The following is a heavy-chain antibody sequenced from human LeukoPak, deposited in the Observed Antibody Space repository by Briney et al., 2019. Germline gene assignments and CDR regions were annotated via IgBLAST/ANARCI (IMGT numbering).Heavy chain of an antibody. J-gene: IGHJ4*02. Sequence: GGSLRLSCAASGFTFSGYAMSWVRQAPGKGLERVSVISGSGGSTHYADSVKGRFTISRDNSKNTLYLQMNSLRAEDTALYYCAKGRCSSTSCPYYFDYWGQGTLVTVSS. CDR3: AKGRCSSTSCPYYFDY. CDR1: GFTFSGYA. V-gene: IGHV3-23*01. CDR2: ISGSGGST. D-gene: IGHD2-2*01.